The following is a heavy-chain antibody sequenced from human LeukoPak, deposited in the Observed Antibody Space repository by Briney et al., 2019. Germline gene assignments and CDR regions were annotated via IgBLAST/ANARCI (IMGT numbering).Heavy chain of an antibody. D-gene: IGHD1-1*01. CDR3: AREGTTGWAF. Sequence: SETLSLTCTVSGGSISSYYWSWIRQPPGKGLEWIGYIYYSGNTKYNPSFNSRVTMSVDTSKNQFSLKLTSVTAADTAVYLCAREGTTGWAFWGQGTLVTVSS. CDR2: IYYSGNT. J-gene: IGHJ4*02. CDR1: GGSISSYY. V-gene: IGHV4-59*01.